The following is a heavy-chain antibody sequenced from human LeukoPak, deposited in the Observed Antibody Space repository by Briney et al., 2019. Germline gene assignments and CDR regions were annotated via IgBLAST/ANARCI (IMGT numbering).Heavy chain of an antibody. CDR2: ISYDGSNK. CDR3: ARDLNWSGDY. D-gene: IGHD1-1*01. J-gene: IGHJ4*02. Sequence: SGGSLRLSCAASGFTFSSYAMHWVRQAPGKGLEWVAIISYDGSNKNYVDSVKARFTISRDNSKNSLYLQMNSLRAEDTAVYYCARDLNWSGDYWGQGTLVTVSS. V-gene: IGHV3-30-3*01. CDR1: GFTFSSYA.